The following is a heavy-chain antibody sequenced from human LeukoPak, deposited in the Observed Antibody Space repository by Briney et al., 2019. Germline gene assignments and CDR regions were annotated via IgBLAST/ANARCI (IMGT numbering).Heavy chain of an antibody. J-gene: IGHJ5*02. CDR1: GDSVSSNSAA. CDR2: TYYRSKLYN. CDR3: ARSIAVAGPNWFDP. V-gene: IGHV6-1*01. D-gene: IGHD6-19*01. Sequence: SQTLSLTCAISGDSVSSNSAAWNWIRQSPSRGLEWLGRTYYRSKLYNDYAVSVKSRITINPDKSKNKFSLQLNSVTPEDTAVYYCARSIAVAGPNWFDPWGQGTLVTVSS.